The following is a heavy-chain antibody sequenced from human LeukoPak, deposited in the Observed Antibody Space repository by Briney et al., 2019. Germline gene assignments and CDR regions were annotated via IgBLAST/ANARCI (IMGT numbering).Heavy chain of an antibody. CDR2: ISYDGSNE. Sequence: GGSLRLSCAASGFTFSSYVMHWVRQAPGKGLEWVAIISYDGSNEYYADSVKGRFTISRDNSKNTLYLQMNSLRAADTAVYYCARGQWAAAGTRLSAFDIWGQGTMVTVSS. D-gene: IGHD6-13*01. J-gene: IGHJ3*02. CDR1: GFTFSSYV. V-gene: IGHV3-30*04. CDR3: ARGQWAAAGTRLSAFDI.